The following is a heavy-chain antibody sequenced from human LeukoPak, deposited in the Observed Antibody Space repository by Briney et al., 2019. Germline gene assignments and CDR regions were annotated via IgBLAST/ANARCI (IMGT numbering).Heavy chain of an antibody. CDR2: IIPIFGTA. J-gene: IGHJ6*02. CDR1: RGTFSSYA. D-gene: IGHD3-9*01. CDR3: ARAAWYYDILTGPHQNDYYYYYGMDV. V-gene: IGHV1-69*13. Sequence: SVKVSCKASRGTFSSYAISWVRQAPGQGLEWMGGIIPIFGTANYAQKFQGRVTITADESTSTAYMELSSLRYEDRAVYYCARAAWYYDILTGPHQNDYYYYYGMDVWGQGTTVTVSS.